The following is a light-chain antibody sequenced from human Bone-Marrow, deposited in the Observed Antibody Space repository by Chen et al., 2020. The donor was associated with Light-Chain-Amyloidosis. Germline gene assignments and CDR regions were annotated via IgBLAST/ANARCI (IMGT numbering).Light chain of an antibody. Sequence: SYELTQPPSVSVSPGQTARFTCSGDDLPTKYAYWYQQKPGQAPVLVRHRDTERPSGISERFSGSSSGTTATLTISGVQAEDEADYHCQSADSSGTYEVIFGGGTKLTVL. CDR1: DLPTKY. V-gene: IGLV3-25*03. CDR3: QSADSSGTYEVI. CDR2: RDT. J-gene: IGLJ2*01.